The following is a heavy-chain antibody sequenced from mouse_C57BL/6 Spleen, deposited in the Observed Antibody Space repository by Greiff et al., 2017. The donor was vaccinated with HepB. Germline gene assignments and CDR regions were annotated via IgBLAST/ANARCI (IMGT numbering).Heavy chain of an antibody. V-gene: IGHV2-6*01. CDR2: IWGVGST. CDR3: ARTFYYGNYYAMDY. D-gene: IGHD2-1*01. CDR1: GFSLTSYG. J-gene: IGHJ4*01. Sequence: VQVVESGPGLVAPSQSLSITCTVSGFSLTSYGVDWVRQSPGKGLEWLGVIWGVGSTNYNSALKSRLSISKDNSKSQVFLKMNSLQTDDTAMYYCARTFYYGNYYAMDYWGQGTSVTVSS.